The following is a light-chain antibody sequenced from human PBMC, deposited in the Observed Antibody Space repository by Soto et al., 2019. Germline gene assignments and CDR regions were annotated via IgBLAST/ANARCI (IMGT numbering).Light chain of an antibody. Sequence: EIVLTQSPGTLSLSPGERATLSCRASQSVSSSYLAWYQPKPGQAPRLLIYGASSRATGIPDRFSGSGSGTDFTLIISRLEPEDFAVYYCQQYGSSPLLAFGGGTKLEIK. CDR2: GAS. CDR1: QSVSSSY. CDR3: QQYGSSPLLA. V-gene: IGKV3-20*01. J-gene: IGKJ4*01.